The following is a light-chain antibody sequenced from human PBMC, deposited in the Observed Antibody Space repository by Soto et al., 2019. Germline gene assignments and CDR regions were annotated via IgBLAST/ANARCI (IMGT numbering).Light chain of an antibody. Sequence: QSALTQPRSVSGSPGQSVTISCTGTSSDVGAYNYVSWYQQHPGKAPKLMIYDVSKWPSGVPDRFSGSKSGNTASLTISGLQAEDEADYYCCSYAGYSDVFGTGTKVTVL. CDR2: DVS. CDR3: CSYAGYSDV. J-gene: IGLJ1*01. CDR1: SSDVGAYNY. V-gene: IGLV2-11*01.